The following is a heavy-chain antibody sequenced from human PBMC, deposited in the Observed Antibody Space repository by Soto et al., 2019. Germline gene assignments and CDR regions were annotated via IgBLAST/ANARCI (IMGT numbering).Heavy chain of an antibody. CDR2: IYDSGST. V-gene: IGHV4-39*01. J-gene: IGHJ4*02. CDR3: ARSPMPTMSVVDY. Sequence: QLRLQESGPGLVKPSETLSLTCTVSGGSISSSTYYWGWIRQPPGKGLEWIGSIYDSGSTYYNPSLKSRVTISVDTSKNQFSLKVSSVTAADAAVYYCARSPMPTMSVVDYWGQGTLVTVSS. CDR1: GGSISSSTYY. D-gene: IGHD5-12*01.